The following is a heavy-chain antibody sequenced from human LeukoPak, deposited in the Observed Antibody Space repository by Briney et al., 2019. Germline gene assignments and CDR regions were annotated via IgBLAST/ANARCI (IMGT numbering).Heavy chain of an antibody. CDR1: GFTFSSYA. Sequence: GGSLRLSCAASGFTFSSYAMTWVRQAPGKGLEWVSAISGSGGSTYYADFVKGRFTISRDNSKNTLYLQMNSLRAEDTAVYYCAKVAHHNQILRYFDWLFDYWGQGTLVTVSS. J-gene: IGHJ4*02. D-gene: IGHD3-9*01. CDR3: AKVAHHNQILRYFDWLFDY. CDR2: ISGSGGST. V-gene: IGHV3-23*01.